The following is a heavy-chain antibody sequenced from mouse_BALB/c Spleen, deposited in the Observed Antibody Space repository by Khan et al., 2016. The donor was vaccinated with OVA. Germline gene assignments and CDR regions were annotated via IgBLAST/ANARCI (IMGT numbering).Heavy chain of an antibody. CDR1: GYTFTNYG. Sequence: QIQLVQSGPELKKPGETVKISCKASGYTFTNYGINWVKQAPGKGLKWMGWINTNTGEPTYAEEFKGRFAFSLETSASTAYLQLNNLKNEDTATYFDARGNYYGSNSWLAYWGQGTLVTVSA. D-gene: IGHD1-1*01. CDR2: INTNTGEP. J-gene: IGHJ3*01. CDR3: ARGNYYGSNSWLAY. V-gene: IGHV9-3*02.